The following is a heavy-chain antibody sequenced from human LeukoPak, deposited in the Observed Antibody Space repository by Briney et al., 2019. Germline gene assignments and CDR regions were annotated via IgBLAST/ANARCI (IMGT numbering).Heavy chain of an antibody. CDR2: ISWNTDNV. Sequence: LAGGSLRLSCTASGFSFDDYAMHWVRQAPGKGLEWVSGISWNTDNVGYADSVKGRFSISRDNAKNSLYLQMNSLRAEDTALYYCAVTRRGYYDSSGFYRFDYWGQGTLVTVSS. D-gene: IGHD3-22*01. CDR3: AVTRRGYYDSSGFYRFDY. J-gene: IGHJ4*02. V-gene: IGHV3-9*01. CDR1: GFSFDDYA.